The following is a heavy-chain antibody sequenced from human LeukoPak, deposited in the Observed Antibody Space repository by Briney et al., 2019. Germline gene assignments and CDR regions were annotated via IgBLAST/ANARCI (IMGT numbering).Heavy chain of an antibody. J-gene: IGHJ4*01. CDR3: ARDGTAAGLYFDL. Sequence: GGSLRLSCEVSGFTFTDYWMNWVRQAPGKGPERVASIRQDGSEKTYVDSVKGRFTISRDNTKNSLSLQLNGLRAEDTAVYYCARDGTAAGLYFDLWGQGTLVTVSS. CDR2: IRQDGSEK. CDR1: GFTFTDYW. V-gene: IGHV3-7*01. D-gene: IGHD6-13*01.